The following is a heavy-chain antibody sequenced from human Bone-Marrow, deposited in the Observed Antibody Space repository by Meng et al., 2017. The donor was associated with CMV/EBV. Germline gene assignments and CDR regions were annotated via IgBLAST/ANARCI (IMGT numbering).Heavy chain of an antibody. J-gene: IGHJ4*02. CDR2: IYHSGST. CDR3: AREGRGYGF. V-gene: IGHV4-4*02. D-gene: IGHD3-22*01. CDR1: GGSISSSNW. Sequence: GSLRLSCAVSGGSISSSNWWSWVRQPPGKGLEWIGEIYHSGSTNYNPSLKSRVTISVDKFKNQFSLKLRSVTAADTAVYYCAREGRGYGFWGQGTLVTVSS.